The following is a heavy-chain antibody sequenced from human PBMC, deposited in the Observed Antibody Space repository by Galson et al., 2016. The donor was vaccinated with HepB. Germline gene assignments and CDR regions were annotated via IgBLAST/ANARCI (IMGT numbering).Heavy chain of an antibody. CDR3: ARDDYYGSGARYEERAFDI. Sequence: SVKVSCKASGGTFNNYAISWVRQAPGQGLEWMGGIIPFLGTTNYAQRFQGRITITADGSTTTVYMELSSLGSEDTAVYFCARDDYYGSGARYEERAFDIWGQGTLVTVSS. J-gene: IGHJ3*02. D-gene: IGHD2-15*01. V-gene: IGHV1-69*13. CDR1: GGTFNNYA. CDR2: IIPFLGTT.